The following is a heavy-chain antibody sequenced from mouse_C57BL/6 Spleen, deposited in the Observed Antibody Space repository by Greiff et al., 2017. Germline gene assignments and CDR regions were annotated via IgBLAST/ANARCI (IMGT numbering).Heavy chain of an antibody. CDR1: GFNIKDYY. D-gene: IGHD3-2*01. CDR3: ALDSADY. V-gene: IGHV14-2*01. CDR2: IDPEDGET. J-gene: IGHJ2*01. Sequence: VQLQQSGAELVKPGASVKLSCTASGFNIKDYYMHWVKQRTEQGLEWIGRIDPEDGETKYAPKFQDKATITADTSSNTSYLQLSSLTSEDTAVYYCALDSADYWGQGTTLTVSS.